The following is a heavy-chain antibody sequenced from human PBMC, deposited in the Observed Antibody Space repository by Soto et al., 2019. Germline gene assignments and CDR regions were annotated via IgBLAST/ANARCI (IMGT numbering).Heavy chain of an antibody. CDR1: GYTFTGYY. V-gene: IGHV1-2*04. CDR2: INPNSGGT. J-gene: IGHJ6*02. CDR3: ARDRRDCSSTSCQDLYYYYDTDV. Sequence: ASVKVSCKASGYTFTGYYMHWVRQAPGQGLEWMGWINPNSGGTNYAQKFQGWVTMTRDTSISTAYMELSRLRSDDTAVYYCARDRRDCSSTSCQDLYYYYDTDVWGQGTTSTFSS. D-gene: IGHD2-2*01.